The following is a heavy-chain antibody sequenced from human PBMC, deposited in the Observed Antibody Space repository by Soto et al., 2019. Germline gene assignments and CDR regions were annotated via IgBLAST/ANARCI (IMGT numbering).Heavy chain of an antibody. CDR1: GYSFTSYW. CDR2: IDPGDSYT. CDR3: ARPVVLYYYDMDV. J-gene: IGHJ6*02. Sequence: PGESQKISSKCSGYSFTSYWINWVRQMPGKGLEWIGRIDPGDSYTTYSPSFQGHVTISADKSISTAYLQWSSLEASDTAMYYCARPVVLYYYDMDVWGQGTTVTVSS. D-gene: IGHD2-15*01. V-gene: IGHV5-10-1*01.